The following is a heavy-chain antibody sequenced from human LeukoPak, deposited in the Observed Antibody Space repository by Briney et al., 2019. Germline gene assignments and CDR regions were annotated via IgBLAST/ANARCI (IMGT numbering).Heavy chain of an antibody. Sequence: SETLSLTCTVSGGSMSTYYWSWIRQPAGKGLEWIGRIYSSGSTNYNPSLKSRVTMSVDTYKNQFSLKLSSVTAADTAVYYCARDLIKVGIQLWLKDYYYMDVWGKGTTVTVSS. J-gene: IGHJ6*03. D-gene: IGHD5-18*01. CDR1: GGSMSTYY. V-gene: IGHV4-4*07. CDR3: ARDLIKVGIQLWLKDYYYMDV. CDR2: IYSSGST.